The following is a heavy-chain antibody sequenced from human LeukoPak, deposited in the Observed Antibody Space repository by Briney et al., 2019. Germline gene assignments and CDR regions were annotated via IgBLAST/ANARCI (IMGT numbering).Heavy chain of an antibody. CDR2: IKEDGGVE. Sequence: PGGPLRLSCTASGFTFSSHWMTWVRQPPGKGLEWVANIKEDGGVEYYVDSVKGRFTISRDNTKNALYLQMNNLRADDTAVYFCARDSRWLLDYWGQGTLITVSS. V-gene: IGHV3-7*03. CDR1: GFTFSSHW. J-gene: IGHJ4*02. D-gene: IGHD6-19*01. CDR3: ARDSRWLLDY.